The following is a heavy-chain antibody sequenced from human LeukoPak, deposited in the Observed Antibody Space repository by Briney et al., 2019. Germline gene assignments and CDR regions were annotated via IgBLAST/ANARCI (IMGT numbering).Heavy chain of an antibody. D-gene: IGHD4-17*01. CDR1: GFTLSTYW. Sequence: GGSLRLSCAASGFTLSTYWMHWVRQAPGKGLVWVSRISSDGSSTSYADFVKGRLTISRDNAKNTLYLQINSLSAEDTAVYYCARARLGYGDTVDYWGQGTLVTVSS. V-gene: IGHV3-74*01. J-gene: IGHJ4*02. CDR2: ISSDGSST. CDR3: ARARLGYGDTVDY.